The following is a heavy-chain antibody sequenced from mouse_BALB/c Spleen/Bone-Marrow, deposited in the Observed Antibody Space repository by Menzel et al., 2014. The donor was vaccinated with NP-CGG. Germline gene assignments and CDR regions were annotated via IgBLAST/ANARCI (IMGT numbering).Heavy chain of an antibody. V-gene: IGHV14-3*02. D-gene: IGHD2-12*01. CDR3: ARGYYNYVHAMVY. CDR1: GFNIKDTY. J-gene: IGHJ4*01. Sequence: VQLQQSGAELVKPGASVKLSCTASGFNIKDTYMHWVKQRPEQGLEWIGRIDPANGITKYDPKFQGKATITADTSYNTAYLQLSSLTSKDTAVYYCARGYYNYVHAMVYWGQGPPVPASS. CDR2: IDPANGIT.